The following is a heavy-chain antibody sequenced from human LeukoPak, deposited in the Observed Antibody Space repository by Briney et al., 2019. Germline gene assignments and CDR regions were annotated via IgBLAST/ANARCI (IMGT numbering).Heavy chain of an antibody. CDR2: IYYSGST. CDR1: GGSISSSSYY. CDR3: ARDGIAAGHFDY. V-gene: IGHV4-39*07. J-gene: IGHJ4*02. D-gene: IGHD6-13*01. Sequence: SETLSLTCTVSGGSISSSSYYWGWIRQPPGKGLEWIGSIYYSGSTYYNPSLKSRVTISVDTSKNQFSPKLSSVTAADTAVYYCARDGIAAGHFDYWGQGTLVTVSS.